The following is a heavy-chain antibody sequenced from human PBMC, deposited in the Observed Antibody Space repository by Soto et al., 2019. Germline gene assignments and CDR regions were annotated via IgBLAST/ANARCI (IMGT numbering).Heavy chain of an antibody. CDR2: IYYSGST. CDR1: GGSVSSGSYY. J-gene: IGHJ4*02. Sequence: PSETLSLTCTVSGGSVSSGSYYWSWIRQPPGKGLEWIGYIYYSGSTNYNPSLKSRVTISVDTSKNQFSLKLSSVTAADTAVYYCARVFRSGYYQFDYWGQGTLVTVSS. V-gene: IGHV4-61*01. D-gene: IGHD3-22*01. CDR3: ARVFRSGYYQFDY.